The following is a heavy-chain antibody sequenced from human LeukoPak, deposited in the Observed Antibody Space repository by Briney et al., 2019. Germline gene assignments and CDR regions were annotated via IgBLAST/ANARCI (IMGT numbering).Heavy chain of an antibody. D-gene: IGHD3-22*01. V-gene: IGHV3-66*02. CDR2: LYHGDRT. CDR1: GFTVNTHF. J-gene: IGHJ4*02. CDR3: TRDRDDSSVLHYFDY. Sequence: PGGSLRPSCAASGFTVNTHFMSWVRQAPGKGLEWVSVLYHGDRTYYADSVKGRFTISRDSYKNTVYLQMQNLRAEDTAVYYCTRDRDDSSVLHYFDYWGQGALVTVSS.